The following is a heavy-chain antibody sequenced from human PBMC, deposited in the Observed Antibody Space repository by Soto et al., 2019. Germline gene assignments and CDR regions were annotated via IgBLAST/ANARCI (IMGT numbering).Heavy chain of an antibody. CDR1: GDTFTFYS. CDR2: INPILSMS. V-gene: IGHV1-69*02. J-gene: IGHJ4*02. CDR3: ARSSGSGYRAFDY. Sequence: QVQLVQSGAEVKRPGSSVKVSCKASGDTFTFYSINWVRQAPGLGLEWMGRINPILSMSNYAQRFQGRVTMTAAKSTSTAYMELSSLRSEATATYDCARSSGSGYRAFDYWGQGALVTVSS. D-gene: IGHD3-10*01.